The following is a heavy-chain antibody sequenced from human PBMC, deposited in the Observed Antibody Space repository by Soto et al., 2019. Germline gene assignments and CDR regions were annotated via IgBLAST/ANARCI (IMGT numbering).Heavy chain of an antibody. J-gene: IGHJ1*01. D-gene: IGHD6-19*01. V-gene: IGHV5-51*03. CDR1: GYSFTSYW. CDR3: ASQQEDDSSGWREYFQH. CDR2: IYPGDSDT. Sequence: EVQLVQSGAEVKKPGESLKISCKGSGYSFTSYWIGWVRQMPGKGLEWMGIIYPGDSDTRYSPSFQGQVTISADKSISTAYLQWSSLKASDTAMYYCASQQEDDSSGWREYFQHWGQGTLVTVSS.